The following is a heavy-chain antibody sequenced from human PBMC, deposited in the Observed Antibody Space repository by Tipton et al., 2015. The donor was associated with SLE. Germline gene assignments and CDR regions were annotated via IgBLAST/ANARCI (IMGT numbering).Heavy chain of an antibody. V-gene: IGHV4-4*09. CDR1: GVSIGPFY. CDR2: IDSSGNT. CDR3: ARETGTYYSTWFDS. Sequence: TLSLTCTVSGVSIGPFYWHWVRQSPGKALQWLGHIDSSGNTYYNPSLRSRVSISVDVSRNQFSLTLNSVTAADTATYSCARETGTYYSTWFDSWGQGTLVTVSS. D-gene: IGHD1-26*01. J-gene: IGHJ5*01.